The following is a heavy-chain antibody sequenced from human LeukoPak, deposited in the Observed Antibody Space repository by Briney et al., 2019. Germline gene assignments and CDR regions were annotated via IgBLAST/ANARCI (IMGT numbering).Heavy chain of an antibody. CDR3: ARDRGCGTNCYSAFAI. D-gene: IGHD2-21*02. V-gene: IGHV1-46*01. Sequence: ASMKVSCKASGYTFTSYYIHWVRQAPGQGLEWMGIINPSGGSTNYAQKFQGRVTMTRDTSTTTVYMELSSLRSEDTAVYYCARDRGCGTNCYSAFAIPRQGRKVTVSS. CDR1: GYTFTSYY. CDR2: INPSGGST. J-gene: IGHJ3*02.